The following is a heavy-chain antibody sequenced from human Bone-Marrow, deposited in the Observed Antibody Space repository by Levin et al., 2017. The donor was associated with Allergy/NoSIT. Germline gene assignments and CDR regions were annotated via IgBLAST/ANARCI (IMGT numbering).Heavy chain of an antibody. D-gene: IGHD1-20*01. J-gene: IGHJ4*02. CDR1: GGSISSYF. Sequence: PGGSLRLSCTVSGGSISSYFWSWIRQPPGKGLEWIGYMSYRGNTKYNPSLKSRVTISGDTPKNQFFLKLNSVTAADTAVYYCARQDNWFFDFWGQGALVTVAS. CDR3: ARQDNWFFDF. V-gene: IGHV4-59*01. CDR2: MSYRGNT.